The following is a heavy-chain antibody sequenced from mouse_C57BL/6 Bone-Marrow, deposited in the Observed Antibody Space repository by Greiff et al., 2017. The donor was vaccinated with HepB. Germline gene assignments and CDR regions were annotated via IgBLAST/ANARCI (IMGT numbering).Heavy chain of an antibody. D-gene: IGHD2-4*01. CDR1: GYTFTSYW. CDR3: ARRGNRLRRAFDY. V-gene: IGHV1-64*01. Sequence: VQLQQPGAELVKPGASVKLSCKASGYTFTSYWMHWVKQRPGHGLEWIGMIHPTSGSTNYNEKFKSKATLTVDKSSSTAYMQLSSLTAEDSAVYYCARRGNRLRRAFDYWGQGTTLTVSS. CDR2: IHPTSGST. J-gene: IGHJ2*01.